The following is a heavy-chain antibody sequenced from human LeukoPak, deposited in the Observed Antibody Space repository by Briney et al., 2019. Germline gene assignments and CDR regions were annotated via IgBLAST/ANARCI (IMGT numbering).Heavy chain of an antibody. D-gene: IGHD2-15*01. CDR2: VNSNGLST. CDR3: IKEGYCSGGSCSQHFDC. CDR1: GFPFSDYA. V-gene: IGHV3-64D*06. J-gene: IGHJ4*02. Sequence: GGSLRLSCSASGFPFSDYAMHWVRQAPGKGLEYVAAVNSNGLSTYYTDSVKGRFTISRDNSKNTLYLQMSSLRAEDTAVYYCIKEGYCSGGSCSQHFDCWGQGTLVTVSS.